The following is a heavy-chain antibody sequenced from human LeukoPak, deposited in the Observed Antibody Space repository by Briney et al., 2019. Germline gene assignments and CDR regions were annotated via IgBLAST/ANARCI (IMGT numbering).Heavy chain of an antibody. CDR3: ARLAARPQYYYYYMDV. CDR2: MNPNSGNT. CDR1: GYTFTSYD. D-gene: IGHD6-6*01. Sequence: ASVKVSCKASGYTFTSYDINWVRQATGQGLEWMGWMNPNSGNTGYAQKFQGRVTMTRNTSISTAYMELSSLRSEDTAVYYCARLAARPQYYYYYMDVWGKGTTVTVSS. J-gene: IGHJ6*03. V-gene: IGHV1-8*01.